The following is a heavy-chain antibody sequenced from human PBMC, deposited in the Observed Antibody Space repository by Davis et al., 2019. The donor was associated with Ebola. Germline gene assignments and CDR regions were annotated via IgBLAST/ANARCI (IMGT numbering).Heavy chain of an antibody. Sequence: ASVKVSCKASGYTFTGYYMHWVRQAPGQGLEWMGGFDPEDGETIYAQKFQGRVTMTEDTSTDTAYMELSSLRSEDTAVYYCATDLRGGFDYWGQGTLVTVSS. J-gene: IGHJ4*02. D-gene: IGHD3-16*01. CDR2: FDPEDGET. CDR3: ATDLRGGFDY. CDR1: GYTFTGYY. V-gene: IGHV1-24*01.